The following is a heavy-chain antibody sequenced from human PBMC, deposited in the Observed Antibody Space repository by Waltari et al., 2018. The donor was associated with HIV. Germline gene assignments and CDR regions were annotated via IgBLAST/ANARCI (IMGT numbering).Heavy chain of an antibody. J-gene: IGHJ4*02. CDR2: IKQDGSEK. D-gene: IGHD2-15*01. V-gene: IGHV3-7*01. Sequence: EVQLVESGGGLVQPGGSLRLSCAASGFTFSSYWMTWVRQAPGKGLEWVANIKQDGSEKYYADSVKGRFTISRDNAKNSLYLQMNSLRSEDTAVYYCASLYGIGGSCYDDWGQGTLVTVSS. CDR3: ASLYGIGGSCYDD. CDR1: GFTFSSYW.